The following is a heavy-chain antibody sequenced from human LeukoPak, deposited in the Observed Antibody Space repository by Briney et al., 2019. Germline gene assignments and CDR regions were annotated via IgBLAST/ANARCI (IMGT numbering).Heavy chain of an antibody. J-gene: IGHJ5*02. D-gene: IGHD6-13*01. Sequence: PSQTLSLTCTVSGGSISSGDYYWSWIRQSAGKGLEGIGDIYHSGSAYYNPSLKSRLSMSIDMSKNQFSLKLNSVTAADTAVYYCARTVSWQGVNWFDPWGQGTLVTVSS. CDR1: GGSISSGDYY. CDR2: IYHSGSA. V-gene: IGHV4-30-4*01. CDR3: ARTVSWQGVNWFDP.